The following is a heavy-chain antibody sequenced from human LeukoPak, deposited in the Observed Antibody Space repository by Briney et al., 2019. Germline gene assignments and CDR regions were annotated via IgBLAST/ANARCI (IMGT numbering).Heavy chain of an antibody. J-gene: IGHJ4*02. CDR2: ISYDGSNK. D-gene: IGHD3-10*01. CDR1: GFTFSSYG. CDR3: AKELYYYGSGSYYPEDY. V-gene: IGHV3-30*18. Sequence: GRSLRLSCAASGFTFSSYGMHWVRQAPGEGLEWVAVISYDGSNKYYADSVKGRFTISRDNSKNTLYLQMNSLRAEDTAVYYCAKELYYYGSGSYYPEDYWGQGTLVTVSS.